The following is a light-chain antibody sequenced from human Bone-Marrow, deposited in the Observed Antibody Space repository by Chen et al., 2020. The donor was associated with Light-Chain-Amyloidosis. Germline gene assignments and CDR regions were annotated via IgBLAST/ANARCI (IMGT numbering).Light chain of an antibody. CDR1: NIGTTS. CDR2: DDS. CDR3: QVWDRSSDRPV. J-gene: IGLJ3*02. V-gene: IGLV3-21*02. Sequence: SYVLTQPSPVSVAPGQTATIACGGTNIGTTSVHWYQQTPGQAPLLVVYDDSDRPSGIPERWSGSNSGNTATLTISRVEAGDEADYYCQVWDRSSDRPVFGGGTKLTVL.